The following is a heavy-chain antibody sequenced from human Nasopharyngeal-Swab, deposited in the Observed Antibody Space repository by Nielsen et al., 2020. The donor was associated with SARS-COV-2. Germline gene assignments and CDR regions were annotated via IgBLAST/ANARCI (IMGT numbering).Heavy chain of an antibody. D-gene: IGHD1-26*01. J-gene: IGHJ4*02. V-gene: IGHV1-3*01. Sequence: ASVKVSCKASGYTFTSYAMHWVRQAPGQRLEWMGWINAGNGNTKYSQKFQGRVTITRDTPASTAYMELSSLRSEDTAVYYCAKGARPGGSFDSWGQGTLVTVSS. CDR1: GYTFTSYA. CDR3: AKGARPGGSFDS. CDR2: INAGNGNT.